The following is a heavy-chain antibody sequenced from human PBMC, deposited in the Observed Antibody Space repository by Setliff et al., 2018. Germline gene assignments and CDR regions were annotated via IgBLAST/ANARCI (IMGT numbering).Heavy chain of an antibody. V-gene: IGHV3-11*04. CDR1: GFTFSDYY. D-gene: IGHD1-26*01. Sequence: TGESLKISCAASGFTFSDYYMTWIRQAPGKGLEWVSYISRGGNTIYYADSVKGRFTISRDNARDSLFLQMNTLRAEDTAVYYCAREVVGAPSAFDIWGQGTMVTVSS. J-gene: IGHJ3*02. CDR3: AREVVGAPSAFDI. CDR2: ISRGGNTI.